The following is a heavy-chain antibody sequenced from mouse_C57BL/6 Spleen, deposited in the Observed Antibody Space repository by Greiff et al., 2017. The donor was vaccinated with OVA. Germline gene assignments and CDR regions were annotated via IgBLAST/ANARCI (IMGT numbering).Heavy chain of an antibody. CDR1: GFTFSSYG. J-gene: IGHJ3*01. CDR2: ISSGGSYT. Sequence: EVKVVESGGDLVKPGGSLKLSCAASGFTFSSYGMSWVRQTPDKRLEWVATISSGGSYTYYPDSVKGRFTISRDNAKNTLYLQMSSLKSEDTAMYYCARHEGDRFAYWGQGTLVTVSA. D-gene: IGHD3-3*01. V-gene: IGHV5-6*01. CDR3: ARHEGDRFAY.